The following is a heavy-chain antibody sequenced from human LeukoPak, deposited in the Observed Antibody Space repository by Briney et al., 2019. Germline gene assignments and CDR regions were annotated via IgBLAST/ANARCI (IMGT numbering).Heavy chain of an antibody. V-gene: IGHV4-30-2*04. J-gene: IGHJ3*02. Sequence: YHRRSTYYNPSLKRRVTISGETCKNKLSMKVCSVTAADTAVYYCPRLQSLELLSVGAFDIWGQGTMVTVSS. CDR2: YHRRST. CDR3: PRLQSLELLSVGAFDI. D-gene: IGHD1-26*01.